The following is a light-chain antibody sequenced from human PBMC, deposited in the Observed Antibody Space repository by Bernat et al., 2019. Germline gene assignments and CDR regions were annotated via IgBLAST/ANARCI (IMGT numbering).Light chain of an antibody. CDR2: RTA. J-gene: IGKJ3*01. CDR1: QIISSNY. V-gene: IGKV3-20*01. CDR3: QHYVRSGPIT. Sequence: EVVLTQSPGTLSLSPGERATLSCRASQIISSNYLAWYQQKPGQAPRLLSYRTATRASGIPDRFSGRGSGTDVTLTIRSLETDALAVYYCQHYVRSGPITFGPETKLDIK.